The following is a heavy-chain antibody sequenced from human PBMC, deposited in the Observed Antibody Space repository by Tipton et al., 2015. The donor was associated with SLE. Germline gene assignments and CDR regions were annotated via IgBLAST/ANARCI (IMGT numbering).Heavy chain of an antibody. V-gene: IGHV4-59*02. J-gene: IGHJ2*01. CDR3: ARAFRERVGVMRDWYFDV. CDR1: EGPVSSSY. D-gene: IGHD3-16*01. Sequence: LRLSCGVNEGPVSSSYWVWIRQPPGKGLEWIGYIYDSGSTNYNPSLKSRVTISVDTSKNQFSLKLSSVTAADTAVYYCARAFRERVGVMRDWYFDVWGRGTLVTVSS. CDR2: IYDSGST.